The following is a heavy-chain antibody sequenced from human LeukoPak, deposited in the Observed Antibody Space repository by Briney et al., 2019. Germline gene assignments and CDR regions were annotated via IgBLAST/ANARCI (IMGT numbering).Heavy chain of an antibody. D-gene: IGHD3-10*01. CDR2: IYNGDNT. CDR3: VNTHGSGSYNN. V-gene: IGHV3-66*01. Sequence: GGSLRLSCAASRFTVTSNHMSWVRQAPGRGLEWVSVIYNGDNTAYADSVKGRFTISRDNSKNTLYLQMSSLRPEDTAVYYCVNTHGSGSYNNWGQGTLVTVSS. J-gene: IGHJ4*02. CDR1: RFTVTSNH.